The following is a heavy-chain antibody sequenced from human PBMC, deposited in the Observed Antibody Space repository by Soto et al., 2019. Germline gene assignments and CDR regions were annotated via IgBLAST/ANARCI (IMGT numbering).Heavy chain of an antibody. V-gene: IGHV6-1*01. CDR1: GDSVSSNSAA. J-gene: IGHJ3*02. CDR2: TYYRSKWYN. CDR3: AREGGYSSGWYSGDAFDI. Sequence: PSQTLSLTCVISGDSVSSNSAAWNWIRQSPSRGLEWLGRTYYRSKWYNDYAVSVKSRITINPDTSKNQFSLQLNSVTPEDTAVYYCAREGGYSSGWYSGDAFDIWGQRTMVTVSS. D-gene: IGHD6-19*01.